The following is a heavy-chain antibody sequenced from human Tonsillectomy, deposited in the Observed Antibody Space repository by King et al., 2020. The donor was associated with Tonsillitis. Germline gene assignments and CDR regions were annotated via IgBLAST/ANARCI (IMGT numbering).Heavy chain of an antibody. V-gene: IGHV5-51*01. CDR1: GYSFTNYW. CDR2: IYPGDSDT. J-gene: IGHJ5*02. D-gene: IGHD4/OR15-4a*01. CDR3: TRCLYCYGASCSSVAWFDP. Sequence: QLVQSGAEVKKPGESLKISCKGSGYSFTNYWIGWVRQMPGKGLEWMGIIYPGDSDTRYSPSFQGQVTISADKSLNIAYLQWSSLKASDTAIYYCTRCLYCYGASCSSVAWFDPWGQGTLVSVSS.